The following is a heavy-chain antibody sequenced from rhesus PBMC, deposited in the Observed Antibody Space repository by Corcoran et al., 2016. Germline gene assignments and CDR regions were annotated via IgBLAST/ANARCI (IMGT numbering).Heavy chain of an antibody. CDR3: ARYDGSGWYYWYFDL. CDR2: IYGNSAST. D-gene: IGHD6-31*01. V-gene: IGHV4-73*01. J-gene: IGHJ2*01. CDR1: GGSISGYYY. Sequence: QVKLQQWGEGLVKPSETLSLTCAVYGGSISGYYYWSWIRKPPGKGLEWIGYIYGNSASTNYTPSLKNRVTISKDTSKNQFSLKLSSVTAADTAVYYCARYDGSGWYYWYFDLWGPGTPITISS.